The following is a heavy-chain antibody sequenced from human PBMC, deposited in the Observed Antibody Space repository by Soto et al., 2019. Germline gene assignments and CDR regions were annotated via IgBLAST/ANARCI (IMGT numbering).Heavy chain of an antibody. D-gene: IGHD1-1*01. Sequence: EVQLVESGGGLVQAGGSLRLFCAVSGFTFSSYSMNWVRQAPGKGLEWVSSISSSSSYIYYADSVKGRFTISRDNAKNSLYLQMNSLRAEDTAVYYCARGRSLDWNDAAVFDYWGQGTLVTVSS. CDR3: ARGRSLDWNDAAVFDY. J-gene: IGHJ4*02. V-gene: IGHV3-21*01. CDR1: GFTFSSYS. CDR2: ISSSSSYI.